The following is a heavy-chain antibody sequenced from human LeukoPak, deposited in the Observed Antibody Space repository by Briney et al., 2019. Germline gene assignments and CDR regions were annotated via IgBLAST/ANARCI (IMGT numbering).Heavy chain of an antibody. J-gene: IGHJ4*02. Sequence: GGSLRLSCAASGFTFSTYAMHWVRQAPGKGLEYVSAICSNGGSTYYANSVKGRFTISRDNSKNTLYLQMGSLRAEDVAVYYCARCPTGSYYCGDYFDYWGQGTLVTVSS. CDR2: ICSNGGST. CDR3: ARCPTGSYYCGDYFDY. V-gene: IGHV3-64*01. CDR1: GFTFSTYA. D-gene: IGHD1-26*01.